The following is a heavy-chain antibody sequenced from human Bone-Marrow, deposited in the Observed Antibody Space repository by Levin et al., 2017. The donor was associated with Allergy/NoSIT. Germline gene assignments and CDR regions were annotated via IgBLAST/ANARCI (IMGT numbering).Heavy chain of an antibody. D-gene: IGHD2-15*01. CDR2: ISYDGSNK. CDR1: GFTFSSYG. V-gene: IGHV3-30*18. CDR3: AKGSEGGGMSSGGNWFDP. Sequence: GGSLRLSCAASGFTFSSYGMHWVRQAPGKGLEWVAVISYDGSNKYYADSVKGRFTISRDNSKNTLYLQMNSLRAEDTAVYYCAKGSEGGGMSSGGNWFDPWGQGTLVTVSS. J-gene: IGHJ5*02.